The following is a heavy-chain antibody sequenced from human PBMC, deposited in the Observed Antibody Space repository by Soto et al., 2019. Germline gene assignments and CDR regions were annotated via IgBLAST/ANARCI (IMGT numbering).Heavy chain of an antibody. J-gene: IGHJ5*02. CDR2: INHSGST. V-gene: IGHV4-34*01. CDR1: GGSFSGYY. CDR3: ARGLITGTTLRFDP. Sequence: SETLSLTCAVYGGSFSGYYWSWISQPPGKGLEWIGEINHSGSTNYNPSLKSRVTISVDTSKNQFSLKLSSVTAADTAVYYCARGLITGTTLRFDPWGQGTLVTVSS. D-gene: IGHD1-20*01.